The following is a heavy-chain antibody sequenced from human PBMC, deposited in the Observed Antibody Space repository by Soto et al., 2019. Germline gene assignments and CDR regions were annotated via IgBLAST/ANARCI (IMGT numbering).Heavy chain of an antibody. CDR3: VCVSREDGGYGYFFDF. Sequence: GGTPKLSCAGSGFTFSSYWMTWVRQTPDKGLEWVAKIKQDGSAKSYVDSVKGRFTISRDNARNSLSLQMDSLRAEDTAVYYCVCVSREDGGYGYFFDFWGRGSLVIVSS. J-gene: IGHJ4*02. V-gene: IGHV3-7*01. CDR1: GFTFSSYW. CDR2: IKQDGSAK. D-gene: IGHD2-15*01.